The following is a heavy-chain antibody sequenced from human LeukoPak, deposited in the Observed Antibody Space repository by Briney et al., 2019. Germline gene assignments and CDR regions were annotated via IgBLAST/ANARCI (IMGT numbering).Heavy chain of an antibody. Sequence: PGRSLRLSCAASGFTFSSYGMHWVRQAPGKGLEWVAVISYDGSNKYYADSVKGRFTISRGNSKNTLYLQMNSLRAEDTAVYYCAHMYSSGWYGNYWGQGTLVTVSS. CDR1: GFTFSSYG. CDR2: ISYDGSNK. V-gene: IGHV3-30*03. J-gene: IGHJ4*02. D-gene: IGHD6-19*01. CDR3: AHMYSSGWYGNY.